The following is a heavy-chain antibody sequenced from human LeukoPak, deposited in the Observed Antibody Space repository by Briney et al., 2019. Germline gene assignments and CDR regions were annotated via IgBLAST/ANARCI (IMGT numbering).Heavy chain of an antibody. D-gene: IGHD3-3*01. Sequence: SETLSLTCAVSGGSISSSNWWSWVRQPPGKGLEWIGEIYHSGSTNYNPSLKSRVTISVDKSKNQFSLKLSSVTAADTAVYYCARAKLTYYDFWSGWVNWFDPWGQGTLVTVSS. V-gene: IGHV4-4*02. CDR2: IYHSGST. CDR1: GGSISSSNW. J-gene: IGHJ5*02. CDR3: ARAKLTYYDFWSGWVNWFDP.